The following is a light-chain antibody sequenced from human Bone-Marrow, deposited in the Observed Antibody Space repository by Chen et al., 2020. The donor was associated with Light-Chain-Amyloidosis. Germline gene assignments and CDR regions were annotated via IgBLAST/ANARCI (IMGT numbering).Light chain of an antibody. CDR1: NIGSTS. CDR2: DDS. V-gene: IGLV3-21*02. J-gene: IGLJ3*02. Sequence: SYVLTQPSSVSVAPGQTATMACGGNNIGSTSVHWYQQTPGQAPLLVVYDDSDRPSGIPERLSGSNSGNTATLNISRVEAGDEADYYCQVWDRSSDRPVFGGGTKLTVL. CDR3: QVWDRSSDRPV.